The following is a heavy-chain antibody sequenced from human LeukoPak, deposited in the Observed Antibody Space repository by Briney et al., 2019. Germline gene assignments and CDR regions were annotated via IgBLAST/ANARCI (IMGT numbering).Heavy chain of an antibody. CDR1: GFTFSSYW. V-gene: IGHV3-7*03. J-gene: IGHJ4*02. D-gene: IGHD4-17*01. CDR2: IKQDGSEK. Sequence: GGSLRLSFAASGFTFSSYWMSWVRQAPGKGLEWVANIKQDGSEKYYVDSVKGRFTISRDNAKNSLYLQMNSLRAEDTAVYYCATSTVTQALDYWGQGTLVTVSS. CDR3: ATSTVTQALDY.